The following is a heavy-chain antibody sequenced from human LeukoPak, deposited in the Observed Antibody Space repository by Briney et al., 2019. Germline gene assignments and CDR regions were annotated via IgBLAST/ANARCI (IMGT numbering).Heavy chain of an antibody. Sequence: ASVKVTCKASGYTFTSYAMNWVRQAPGQGLEWMGWINTNTGNPTYAQGFTGRFVFSLDTSVSTAYLQISSLKAEDTAVYYCARDLYYYGSSPVDYWGQGTLVTVSS. CDR3: ARDLYYYGSSPVDY. V-gene: IGHV7-4-1*02. CDR2: INTNTGNP. J-gene: IGHJ4*02. D-gene: IGHD3-22*01. CDR1: GYTFTSYA.